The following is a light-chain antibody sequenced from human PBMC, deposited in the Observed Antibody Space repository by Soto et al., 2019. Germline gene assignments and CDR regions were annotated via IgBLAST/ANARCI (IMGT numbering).Light chain of an antibody. V-gene: IGKV1-5*03. CDR1: QTISSW. Sequence: DIQMTQSPSTLSGSVGDRVTITCRASQTISSWLAWYQQKPGKAPKLLIYKASTLETGVPSRFSGSGSGTEFTLTISSLQPDDFATYYCQQHNSYSGTFGQGTKVDI. CDR3: QQHNSYSGT. J-gene: IGKJ1*01. CDR2: KAS.